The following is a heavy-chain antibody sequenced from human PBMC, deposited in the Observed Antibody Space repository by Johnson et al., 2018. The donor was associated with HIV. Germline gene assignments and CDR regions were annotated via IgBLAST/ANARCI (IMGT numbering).Heavy chain of an antibody. Sequence: VQLVESGGGVVQPGGSLRFSCAASGFSFSSYGMHWVRQAPGKGLEWVSAIGTAGDTYYPGSVKGRFTISRENAKNSLYLQMNSLRAGDTAVYYCAREAQTHAFDIWGQGTMVTVSS. CDR2: IGTAGDT. CDR3: AREAQTHAFDI. J-gene: IGHJ3*02. CDR1: GFSFSSYG. V-gene: IGHV3-13*01. D-gene: IGHD4-23*01.